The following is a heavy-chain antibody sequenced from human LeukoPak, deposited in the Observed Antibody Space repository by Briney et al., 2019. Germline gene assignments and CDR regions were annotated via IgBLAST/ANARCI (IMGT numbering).Heavy chain of an antibody. D-gene: IGHD3-10*01. CDR2: IYYSGST. Sequence: SETLSLTCTVSGGSIISYYWSWIRQPPGKGLERIGYIYYSGSTNYNPSLKSRVTISVDTSKNQFSLKLSSVTAADTAVYYCARRSRFRWFGESNYYFGYWGQGTLVTVSS. CDR3: ARRSRFRWFGESNYYFGY. CDR1: GGSIISYY. V-gene: IGHV4-59*12. J-gene: IGHJ4*02.